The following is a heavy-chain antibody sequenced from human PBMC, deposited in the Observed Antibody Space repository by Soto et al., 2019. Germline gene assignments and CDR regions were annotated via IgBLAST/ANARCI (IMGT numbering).Heavy chain of an antibody. J-gene: IGHJ6*02. CDR1: GGSISSSSYY. D-gene: IGHD6-13*01. CDR2: IYYSGST. CDR3: ARHGYSSSWWGAYYYYGMDV. Sequence: QLQLQESGPGLVKPSETLSLTCTVSGGSISSSSYYGGWIRQPPGKGLEWIGSIYYSGSTYYNPSLKSRVTISVDTSKDRSSLKLGSVRASDTAVYYCARHGYSSSWWGAYYYYGMDVWGQGTTVTVSS. V-gene: IGHV4-39*01.